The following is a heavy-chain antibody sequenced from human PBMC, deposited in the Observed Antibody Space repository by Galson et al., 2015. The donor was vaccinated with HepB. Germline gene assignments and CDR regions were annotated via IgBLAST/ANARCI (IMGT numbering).Heavy chain of an antibody. V-gene: IGHV4-34*01. CDR3: ARVMYSGTTIGGY. CDR1: GGSFSGYY. D-gene: IGHD1-1*01. J-gene: IGHJ4*02. CDR2: INHSGST. Sequence: ETLSLTCAVYGGSFSGYYWSWIRQPPGKGLEWIGEINHSGSTNYNPSLKSRVTISVDTSKNQFSLKLSSVTAADTAVYYCARVMYSGTTIGGYWGQGTLVTVSS.